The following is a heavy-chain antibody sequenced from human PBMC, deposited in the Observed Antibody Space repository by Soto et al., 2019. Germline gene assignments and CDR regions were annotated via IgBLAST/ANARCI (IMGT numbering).Heavy chain of an antibody. CDR3: TRTEGDHWNDYYYGMDV. J-gene: IGHJ6*02. V-gene: IGHV3-49*03. CDR1: GFTFGDYA. D-gene: IGHD1-1*01. Sequence: GGSLRLSCTASGFTFGDYAMSWFHQAPGKGLEWVGFIRSKAYGGTTEYAASVKGRFTISRDDSKSIAYLQMNSLKTEDTAVYYCTRTEGDHWNDYYYGMDVWGQGTTVTVSS. CDR2: IRSKAYGGTT.